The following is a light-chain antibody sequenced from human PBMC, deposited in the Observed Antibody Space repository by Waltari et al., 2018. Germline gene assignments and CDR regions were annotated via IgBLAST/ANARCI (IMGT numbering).Light chain of an antibody. J-gene: IGKJ1*01. CDR1: QSVSSN. CDR3: QQYNNWPPTWT. V-gene: IGKV3-15*01. Sequence: EIVVTQSPATLSVSPGERANLSCRASQSVSSNLAWYQQKPGQAPRLLIYGASPRATGIPARFSGSGSGTEFTLTISSLQFEDFAVYYCQQYNNWPPTWTFGQGTKVEIK. CDR2: GAS.